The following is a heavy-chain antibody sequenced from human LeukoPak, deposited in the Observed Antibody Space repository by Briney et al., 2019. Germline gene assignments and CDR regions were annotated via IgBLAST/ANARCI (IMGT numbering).Heavy chain of an antibody. D-gene: IGHD6-19*01. CDR1: GGSFSGYY. CDR3: AREGAVAGNGYY. Sequence: SETLSLTCAVYGGSFSGYYWSWIRQPPGKGLEWIGEINHSGSTNYNPSLKSRVTMSVDTSKNQFSLKLSSVTAADTAVYYCAREGAVAGNGYYWGQGTLVTVSS. CDR2: INHSGST. J-gene: IGHJ4*02. V-gene: IGHV4-34*01.